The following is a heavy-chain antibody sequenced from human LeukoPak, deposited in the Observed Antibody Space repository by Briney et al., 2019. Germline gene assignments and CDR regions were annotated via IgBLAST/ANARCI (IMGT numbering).Heavy chain of an antibody. J-gene: IGHJ4*02. CDR3: ARDFDYDSSGR. Sequence: ASVKVSCKASGYTFTGYYMHWVRQAPGQGLEWMGGIIPIFGTANYAQKFQGRVTITADESTSTAYMELSSLRSEDTAVYYCARDFDYDSSGRWGQGTLVTVSS. CDR2: IIPIFGTA. CDR1: GYTFTGYY. V-gene: IGHV1-69*13. D-gene: IGHD3-22*01.